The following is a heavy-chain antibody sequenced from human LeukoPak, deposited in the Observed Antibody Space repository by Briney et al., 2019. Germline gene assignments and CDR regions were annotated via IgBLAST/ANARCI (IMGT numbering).Heavy chain of an antibody. CDR1: GYTFTSYG. J-gene: IGHJ4*02. D-gene: IGHD3-22*01. V-gene: IGHV1-18*01. Sequence: ASVKLSCNASGYTFTSYGISWVRQAPGQGLEWMGCISAYKGNTNYAQKLQGRVTMITDTSTHTAYMALTSLRSDDTAVYYCARDRGTFYYDSGGYFFDYWGQGTLVTVSS. CDR3: ARDRGTFYYDSGGYFFDY. CDR2: ISAYKGNT.